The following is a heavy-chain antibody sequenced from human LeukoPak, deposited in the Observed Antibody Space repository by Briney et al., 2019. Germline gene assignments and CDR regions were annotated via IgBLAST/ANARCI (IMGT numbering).Heavy chain of an antibody. D-gene: IGHD1-26*01. CDR1: GFTFSSYD. J-gene: IGHJ4*02. V-gene: IGHV3-13*01. CDR2: IGTAGDT. Sequence: GGSLRLSCAASGFTFSSYDMHWVRRATGKGLEWVSAIGTAGDTYYPGSVKGRFTISRENAKNSLYLQMNSLRAGDTAVYYCARSPVDTIVGATHYFDYWGQGTLVTVSS. CDR3: ARSPVDTIVGATHYFDY.